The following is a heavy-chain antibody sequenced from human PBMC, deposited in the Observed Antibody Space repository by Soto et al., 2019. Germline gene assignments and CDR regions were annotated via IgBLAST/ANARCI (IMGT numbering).Heavy chain of an antibody. V-gene: IGHV4-59*01. D-gene: IGHD6-19*01. CDR2: IYYSGST. Sequence: ETLSLTCPVSGGSISSYYWSWIRQPPGKGLEWIGYIYYSGSTNYNPSLKSRVTISVDTSKNQFSLKLSSVTAADTAVYYCATDRLGKRGIAVAGTGVFDPWGQGTLVTVYS. CDR1: GGSISSYY. CDR3: ATDRLGKRGIAVAGTGVFDP. J-gene: IGHJ5*02.